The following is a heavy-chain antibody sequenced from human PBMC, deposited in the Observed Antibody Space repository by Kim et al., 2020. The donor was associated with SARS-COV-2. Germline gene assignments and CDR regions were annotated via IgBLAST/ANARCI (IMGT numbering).Heavy chain of an antibody. J-gene: IGHJ6*02. V-gene: IGHV1-3*01. D-gene: IGHD3-10*01. CDR1: GYTFTSYA. CDR2: INAGNGNT. CDR3: ARGIIGESRSPPPRYYYYGMDV. Sequence: ASVKVSCKASGYTFTSYAMHWVRQAPGQRLEWMGWINAGNGNTKYSQKFQGRVTITRDTSASTAYMELSSLRSEDTAVYYCARGIIGESRSPPPRYYYYGMDVWGQGTTVTVSS.